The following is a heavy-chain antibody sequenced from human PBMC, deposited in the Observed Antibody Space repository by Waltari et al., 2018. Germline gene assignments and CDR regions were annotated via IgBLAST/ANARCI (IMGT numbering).Heavy chain of an antibody. CDR1: GFSLKTNY. D-gene: IGHD5-12*01. CDR2: IYAGSSGT. J-gene: IGHJ4*02. Sequence: EVQLVESGGGLIQPGASLRLSCAASGFSLKTNYMSWARQAPGKGLQWVSLIYAGSSGTFYAESVKGRFTISRDNSENTLYLDLDRLTPEDTAVYYCARAGLGSPSQWLQLLDSWGRGTLVTVSS. CDR3: ARAGLGSPSQWLQLLDS. V-gene: IGHV3-53*01.